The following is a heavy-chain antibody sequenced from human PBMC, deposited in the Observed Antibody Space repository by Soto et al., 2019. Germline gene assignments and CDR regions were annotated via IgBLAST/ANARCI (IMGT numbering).Heavy chain of an antibody. CDR2: IYATGTT. Sequence: PPGTLSLTCTGAVASIRGSYWTWIRESAGKGLEWIGRIYATGTTDYNPSLKSRVMMSVDTSKKQFSLKLRSVTAADTAVYYCVSDGANTVRDWFDPWGQGISVTVSS. CDR3: VSDGANTVRDWFDP. D-gene: IGHD2-8*01. CDR1: VASIRGSY. V-gene: IGHV4-4*07. J-gene: IGHJ5*02.